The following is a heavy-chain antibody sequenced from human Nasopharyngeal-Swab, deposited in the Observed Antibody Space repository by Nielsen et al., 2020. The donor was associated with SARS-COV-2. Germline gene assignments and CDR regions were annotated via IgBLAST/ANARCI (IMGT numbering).Heavy chain of an antibody. V-gene: IGHV3-11*06. CDR1: GFTFSDYY. CDR3: ARRGGYCSGGSCYDWFDP. J-gene: IGHJ5*02. Sequence: LSLTCAASGFTFSDYYMSWIRQAPGKGLEWVSYISSSSSYTNYADSVKGRFTISRDNAKNSLYLQMNSLRAEDTAVYYCARRGGYCSGGSCYDWFDPWGQGTLVTVSS. CDR2: ISSSSSYT. D-gene: IGHD2-15*01.